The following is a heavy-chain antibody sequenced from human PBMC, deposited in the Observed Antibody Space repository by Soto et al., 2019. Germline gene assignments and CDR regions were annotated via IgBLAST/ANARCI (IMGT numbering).Heavy chain of an antibody. V-gene: IGHV2-5*02. D-gene: IGHD3-3*01. Sequence: QITLKESGPTLVNPTQTLTLTCTFSGFSLSTSGVGVGWIRQPPGKALEWLALIYWDDDKRYSPSLKSRLTIAKDTSKNQVVLTMTNMDPVETATYYCAQARRMTFFGLLYYMDVWGKGTTVTVSS. CDR1: GFSLSTSGVG. J-gene: IGHJ6*03. CDR3: AQARRMTFFGLLYYMDV. CDR2: IYWDDDK.